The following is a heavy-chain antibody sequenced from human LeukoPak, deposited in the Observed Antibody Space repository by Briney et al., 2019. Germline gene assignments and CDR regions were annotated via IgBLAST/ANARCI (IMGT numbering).Heavy chain of an antibody. V-gene: IGHV3-21*01. CDR2: ISYNSNYI. D-gene: IGHD3-22*01. Sequence: GGSLRLSCAASGFTFSSHGMNWVRQAPGKGLEWVSFISYNSNYIFYADSVKGRFTISRDNAKNSLYLQMNSLRAEDTAVYYCARADYYETSGPFGYWGQGTLVIVSS. CDR1: GFTFSSHG. J-gene: IGHJ4*02. CDR3: ARADYYETSGPFGY.